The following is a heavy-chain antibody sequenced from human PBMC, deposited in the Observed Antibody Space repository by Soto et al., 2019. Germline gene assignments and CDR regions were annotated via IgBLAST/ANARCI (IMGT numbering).Heavy chain of an antibody. CDR2: MNPNSGNT. CDR1: GYTFTSYD. V-gene: IGHV1-8*01. D-gene: IGHD3-3*02. Sequence: GASVKVSCKASGYTFTSYDINWVRQATGQGLEWMGWMNPNSGNTGYAQKFQGRVTMTRNTSISTAYMELSSLRSEDTAVYYCARGAPFLEWLLHNWFDPWGQGTLVTVSS. J-gene: IGHJ5*02. CDR3: ARGAPFLEWLLHNWFDP.